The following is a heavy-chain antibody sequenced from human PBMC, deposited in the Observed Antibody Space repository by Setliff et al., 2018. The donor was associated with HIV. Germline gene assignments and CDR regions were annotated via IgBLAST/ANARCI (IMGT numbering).Heavy chain of an antibody. J-gene: IGHJ6*03. CDR3: ASLDGSESPYIYYYMDV. D-gene: IGHD3-10*01. Sequence: SETLSLTCTVSGGSISTSRYYWGWIRQPPGKGLEWIGSINYRGNTYYNPSLKSRASISVDTSKNQISLKLSSVTAADTAVYYCASLDGSESPYIYYYMDVWGKGTEVTVSS. CDR1: GGSISTSRYY. V-gene: IGHV4-39*01. CDR2: INYRGNT.